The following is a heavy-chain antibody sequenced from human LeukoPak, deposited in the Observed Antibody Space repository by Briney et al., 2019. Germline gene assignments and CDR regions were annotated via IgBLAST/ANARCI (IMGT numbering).Heavy chain of an antibody. Sequence: WGSLRLSCAASGFSVSTYAMSWVRQAPGKGLEWVSGLNPTGINTYYADSVKGRFTISRDNSKNTLYLQMNSLRAEDTAIYYCAKRAAARKYFDYWGQGTQVTVSS. CDR3: AKRAAARKYFDY. J-gene: IGHJ4*02. CDR2: LNPTGINT. D-gene: IGHD6-13*01. CDR1: GFSVSTYA. V-gene: IGHV3-23*05.